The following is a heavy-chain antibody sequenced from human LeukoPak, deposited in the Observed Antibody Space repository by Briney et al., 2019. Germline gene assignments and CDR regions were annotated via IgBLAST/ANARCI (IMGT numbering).Heavy chain of an antibody. D-gene: IGHD5-12*01. CDR1: GGSISSYY. Sequence: SETLSLTCTVSGGSISSYYWSWIRQPPGKGLEWIGYIYYSGSTNYNPSLKSRVTISVDTSKNQFSLKLSSVTAADTAVYYCARGMSVRDGYDSYWGQGTLVTVSS. J-gene: IGHJ4*02. CDR3: ARGMSVRDGYDSY. V-gene: IGHV4-59*01. CDR2: IYYSGST.